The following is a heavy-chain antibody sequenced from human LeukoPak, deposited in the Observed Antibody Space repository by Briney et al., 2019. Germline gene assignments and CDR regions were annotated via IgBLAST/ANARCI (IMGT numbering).Heavy chain of an antibody. CDR2: VHISRGT. CDR1: GGSISSDY. J-gene: IGHJ4*02. V-gene: IGHV4-4*07. D-gene: IGHD3-10*01. CDR3: ARNGYGSWSTY. Sequence: SETLSLTCTVSGGSISSDYWSWIRQSAGKGLEWIGRVHISRGTSYNPSLKSRVTMSADTSKNQFSLNLSSVTATDTAVYYCARNGYGSWSTYWGQGALVTVSS.